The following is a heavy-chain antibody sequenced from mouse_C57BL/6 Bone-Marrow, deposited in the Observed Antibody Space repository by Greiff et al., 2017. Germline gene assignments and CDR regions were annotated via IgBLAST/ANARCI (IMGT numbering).Heavy chain of an antibody. D-gene: IGHD2-4*01. CDR1: GYTFTSYW. CDR3: ARSLVYYDYDDGDYFDC. CDR2: INPSNGGT. Sequence: QVHVKQPGTELVKPGASVKLSCKASGYTFTSYWMHWVKQRPGQGLEWIGNINPSNGGTNYNEKFKSKATLTVDKSSSTAYMQLSSLTSEDSAVYYCARSLVYYDYDDGDYFDCWGQGTTLTVSS. J-gene: IGHJ2*01. V-gene: IGHV1-53*01.